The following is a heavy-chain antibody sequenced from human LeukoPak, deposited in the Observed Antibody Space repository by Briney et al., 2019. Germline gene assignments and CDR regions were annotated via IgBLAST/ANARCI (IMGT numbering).Heavy chain of an antibody. V-gene: IGHV3-30*18. CDR3: AKGRTYYDVLSGYYGGCGMDV. Sequence: GGSLRLSCAASGFTFSSYGMHWVRQAPGKGLEWVAVIYYDGSNKYYVDSVKGRFTISRDNSKNTLYVQMNGLRAEDTAVYYCAKGRTYYDVLSGYYGGCGMDVGVQGHTVTVS. D-gene: IGHD3-9*01. CDR2: IYYDGSNK. CDR1: GFTFSSYG. J-gene: IGHJ6*02.